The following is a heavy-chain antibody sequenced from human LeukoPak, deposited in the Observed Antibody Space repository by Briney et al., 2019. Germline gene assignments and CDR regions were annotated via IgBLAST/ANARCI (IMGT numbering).Heavy chain of an antibody. Sequence: PSETLSLTCTVSGGSISSSSYYWSWIRQPPGKGLEWIGYIYYTGSTYYNPSLKSRVTISVDTSKNQFSLKLSSVTAADTAVYYCARHRPIASRDGYGEHLLLDYWGQGTLVTVSS. V-gene: IGHV4-30-4*08. CDR3: ARHRPIASRDGYGEHLLLDY. CDR1: GGSISSSSYY. J-gene: IGHJ4*02. CDR2: IYYTGST. D-gene: IGHD5-24*01.